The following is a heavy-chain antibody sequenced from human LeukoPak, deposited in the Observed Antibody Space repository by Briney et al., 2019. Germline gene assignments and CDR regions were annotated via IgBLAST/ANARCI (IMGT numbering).Heavy chain of an antibody. CDR3: ASYYYDSSGYYDY. CDR1: GYTFTSYY. J-gene: IGHJ4*02. Sequence: VASVKVSCKASGYTFTSYYMHWVRQTPGQGLEWMGIINPSGGTTRYAQKLQGRVTMTTDTSTSTAYMELRSLRSDDTAVYYCASYYYDSSGYYDYWGQGTLVTVSS. CDR2: INPSGGTT. V-gene: IGHV1-46*01. D-gene: IGHD3-22*01.